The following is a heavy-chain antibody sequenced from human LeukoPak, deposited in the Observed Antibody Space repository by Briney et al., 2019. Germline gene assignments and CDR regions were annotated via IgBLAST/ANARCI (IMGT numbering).Heavy chain of an antibody. D-gene: IGHD1-1*01. CDR1: GFTFSSYD. V-gene: IGHV3-30*18. J-gene: IGHJ4*02. CDR3: AKPRATTGYYFDY. CDR2: MSYDGSYK. Sequence: TGGSLRLSCAVSGFTFSSYDMHWVRQAPGKGLEWVTVMSYDGSYKYYADSVKGRFTISRDNSKNTLYLQMNSLRAEDTAVYYCAKPRATTGYYFDYWGQGTLVTVSS.